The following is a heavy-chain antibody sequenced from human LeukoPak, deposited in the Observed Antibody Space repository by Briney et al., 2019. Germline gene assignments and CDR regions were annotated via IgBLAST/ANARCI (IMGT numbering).Heavy chain of an antibody. CDR2: IYYSGST. V-gene: IGHV4-59*01. Sequence: SETLSLTCTVSGRSISSYYWSWIRQPPGKGLEWIGYIYYSGSTNYNPSLKSRVTISVDTSKNQFSLKLSSVTAADTAVYYCARADYGDSYHVWGKGTTVTVSS. D-gene: IGHD4-17*01. J-gene: IGHJ6*04. CDR1: GRSISSYY. CDR3: ARADYGDSYHV.